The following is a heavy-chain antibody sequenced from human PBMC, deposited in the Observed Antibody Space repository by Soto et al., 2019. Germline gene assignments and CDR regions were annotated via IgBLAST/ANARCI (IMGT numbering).Heavy chain of an antibody. CDR1: GYTFTRFD. V-gene: IGHV1-8*01. CDR2: MNPNSGNT. J-gene: IGHJ4*02. D-gene: IGHD6-13*01. Sequence: ASVKVSCKASGYTFTRFDINWVRQATGQGLEWMGWMNPNSGNTGYAQKFQGRVTMTRNTSISTAYMELSSLRSEDTAIYYCARAYTWGISATGTWGQGTLVTVSS. CDR3: ARAYTWGISATGT.